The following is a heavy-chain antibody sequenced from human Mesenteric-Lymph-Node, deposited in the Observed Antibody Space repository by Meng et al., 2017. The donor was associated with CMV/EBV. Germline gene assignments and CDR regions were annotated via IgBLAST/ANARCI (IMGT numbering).Heavy chain of an antibody. CDR3: ASHIVAPLNY. CDR2: IQFDGSGK. D-gene: IGHD5-12*01. CDR1: GFTFSSYA. V-gene: IGHV3-30*02. J-gene: IGHJ4*02. Sequence: GGSLRLSCAASGFTFSSYAMHWVRQAPGKGLEWVTFIQFDGSGKYYADSVKGRFTISRDNSKSTLYLQMNSLRAEDTAVYFCASHIVAPLNYWGQGTLVTVSS.